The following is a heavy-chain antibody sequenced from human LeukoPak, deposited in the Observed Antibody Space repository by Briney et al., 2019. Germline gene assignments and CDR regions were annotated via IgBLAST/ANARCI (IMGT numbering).Heavy chain of an antibody. CDR1: GFTFSSYA. D-gene: IGHD3-22*01. V-gene: IGHV3-23*01. CDR3: AKGNGGYYYDSTGYRDGYFDY. CDR2: ISGSGGST. J-gene: IGHJ4*02. Sequence: GGSLRLSCAASGFTFSSYAMSWVRQAPRKGLEWVSAISGSGGSTYYADSVKGRFTISRDNSKNTLYLQMNSLRAEDTAVYYCAKGNGGYYYDSTGYRDGYFDYWGQGALVTVSS.